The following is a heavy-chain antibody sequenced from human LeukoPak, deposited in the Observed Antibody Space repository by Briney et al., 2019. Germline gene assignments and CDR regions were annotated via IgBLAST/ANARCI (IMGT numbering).Heavy chain of an antibody. CDR2: ISSSGSTI. J-gene: IGHJ6*03. Sequence: PGGSLRLSCAASGFTFSDYYMSWIRQAPGKGLEWVSYISSSGSTIYYADSVKGRFTISRDNAKNSLYLQMNSLRAEDTAVYYCARARSGGSYYYMDVWGKGTTVTVSS. CDR1: GFTFSDYY. D-gene: IGHD3-10*01. V-gene: IGHV3-11*04. CDR3: ARARSGGSYYYMDV.